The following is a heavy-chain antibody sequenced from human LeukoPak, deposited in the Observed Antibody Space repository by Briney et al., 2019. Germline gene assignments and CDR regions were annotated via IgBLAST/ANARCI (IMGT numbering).Heavy chain of an antibody. CDR3: ARDSAVQDNYYYYYGMDV. CDR1: GFTFSSYG. V-gene: IGHV3-33*01. Sequence: GRSLRLSCAASGFTFSSYGMHWVRQAPGKGLEWVAVIWYDGSNKYYADSVKGRFTISRDNSKNTLYLQMSSLRAEDTAVYYCARDSAVQDNYYYYYGMDVWGQGTTVTVSS. D-gene: IGHD2-15*01. CDR2: IWYDGSNK. J-gene: IGHJ6*02.